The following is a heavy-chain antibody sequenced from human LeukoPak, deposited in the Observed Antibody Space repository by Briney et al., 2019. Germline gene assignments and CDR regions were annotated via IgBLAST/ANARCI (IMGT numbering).Heavy chain of an antibody. CDR3: AREFIIVDSSWFDP. Sequence: SETLSLTCTVSGGSISSGGYYWSWIRQPPGKGLEWIGYIYHSGSTYYNPSLKSRVTISVDRSKNQFSLKLSSVTAADTAVYYCAREFIIVDSSWFDPWGQGTLVTVSS. CDR2: IYHSGST. J-gene: IGHJ5*02. D-gene: IGHD3-10*01. CDR1: GGSISSGGYY. V-gene: IGHV4-30-2*01.